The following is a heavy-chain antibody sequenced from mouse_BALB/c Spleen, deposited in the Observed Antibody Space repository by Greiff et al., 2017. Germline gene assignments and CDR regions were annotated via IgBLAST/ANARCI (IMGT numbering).Heavy chain of an antibody. CDR1: GFTFSSFG. D-gene: IGHD2-4*01. CDR2: ISSGSSTI. J-gene: IGHJ4*01. V-gene: IGHV5-17*02. Sequence: EVQGVESGGGLVQPGGSRKLSCAASGFTFSSFGMHWVRQAPEKGLEWVAYISSGSSTIYYADTVKGRFTISRDNPKNTLFLQMTSLRSEDTAMYYCSIYYDYDEGAMDYWGQGTSVTVSS. CDR3: SIYYDYDEGAMDY.